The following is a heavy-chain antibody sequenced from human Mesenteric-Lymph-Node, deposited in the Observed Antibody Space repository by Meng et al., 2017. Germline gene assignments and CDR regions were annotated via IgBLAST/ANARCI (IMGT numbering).Heavy chain of an antibody. CDR3: ARDRNWDWYFDL. CDR1: GFTFSDYY. CDR2: ISISGGTI. D-gene: IGHD7-27*01. J-gene: IGHJ2*01. V-gene: IGHV3-11*04. Sequence: QVQLVESGGGLVKPGGSLRLSCAASGFTFSDYYMSWIRQAPGKGLEWVSFISISGGTISYADSVKGRFTISRDNAKNSLYLQMNSLRAEDTAVYYCARDRNWDWYFDLWGRGTLVTVSS.